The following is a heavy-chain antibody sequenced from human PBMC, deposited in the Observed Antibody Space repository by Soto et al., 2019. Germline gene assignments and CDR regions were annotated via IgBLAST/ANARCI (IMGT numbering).Heavy chain of an antibody. V-gene: IGHV1-18*04. D-gene: IGHD3-22*01. J-gene: IGHJ4*02. CDR1: GYTFTSYG. Sequence: GASVKVSCKASGYTFTSYGISWVRQAPGQGLEWMGWISAYNGNTNYAQKLQGRVTMTTDTSTSTAYMELRSLRSDDTAVYYCATLKVYDSSGYYPLGFDYWGQGTLVTVSS. CDR3: ATLKVYDSSGYYPLGFDY. CDR2: ISAYNGNT.